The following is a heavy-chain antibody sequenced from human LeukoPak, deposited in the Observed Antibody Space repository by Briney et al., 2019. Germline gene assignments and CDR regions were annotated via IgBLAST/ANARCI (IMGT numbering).Heavy chain of an antibody. CDR2: ISGSNGNT. CDR3: ARSGRGTYYYFDL. CDR1: SYTFTRYG. D-gene: IGHD1-26*01. J-gene: IGHJ4*02. V-gene: IGHV1-18*01. Sequence: ASVKVSCKASSYTFTRYGISWVRQAPGQGLEWMGWISGSNGNTNYAQKFQGRVSMTADTSTSTAYMELRSPRSDDTAVYYCARSGRGTYYYFDLWGQGTLVTVSS.